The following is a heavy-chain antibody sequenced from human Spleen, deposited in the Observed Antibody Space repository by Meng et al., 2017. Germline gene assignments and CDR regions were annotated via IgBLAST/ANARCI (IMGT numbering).Heavy chain of an antibody. V-gene: IGHV3-11*01. J-gene: IGHJ4*02. CDR2: ISSSGSII. CDR1: GFSSSDYY. Sequence: QVKLVESGGGLVKPGGSLRLSCAASGFSSSDYYMSWIRQAPGKGLEWVSYISSSGSIIFYADSVKGRFTISRDNAKNSLYLQMNSLRAEDTAVYHCARSRASGWPFDYWGQGTLVTVSS. CDR3: ARSRASGWPFDY. D-gene: IGHD6-19*01.